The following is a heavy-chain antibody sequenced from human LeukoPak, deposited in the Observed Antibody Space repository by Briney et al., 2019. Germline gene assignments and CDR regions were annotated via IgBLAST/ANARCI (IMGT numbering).Heavy chain of an antibody. CDR2: ISGSGGTT. D-gene: IGHD4-17*01. CDR3: AKDRATVTLTLKVDAFDI. CDR1: GFTFSSYA. V-gene: IGHV3-23*01. Sequence: PGGSLRLSCAASGFTFSSYAMSWVRQAPGKGLEWVSAISGSGGTTYYADSVRGRFTISRDNSKNTLYLQMNTLRAEDTALYYCAKDRATVTLTLKVDAFDIWGQGTKVTVSS. J-gene: IGHJ3*02.